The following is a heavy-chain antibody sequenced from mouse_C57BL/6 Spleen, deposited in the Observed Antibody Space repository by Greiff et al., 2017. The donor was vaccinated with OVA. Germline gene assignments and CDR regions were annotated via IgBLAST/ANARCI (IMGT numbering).Heavy chain of an antibody. D-gene: IGHD1-1*01. CDR1: GFTFSDYY. Sequence: EVMLVESGGGLVQPGGSLKLSCAASGFTFSDYYMYWVRQTPEKRLEWVAYISNGGGSTYYPDTVKGRFTISRDNAKNTLYLQRSRLKSEDTAMYYCARRTVVATGYFDVWGTGTTVTVSS. CDR2: ISNGGGST. V-gene: IGHV5-12*01. J-gene: IGHJ1*03. CDR3: ARRTVVATGYFDV.